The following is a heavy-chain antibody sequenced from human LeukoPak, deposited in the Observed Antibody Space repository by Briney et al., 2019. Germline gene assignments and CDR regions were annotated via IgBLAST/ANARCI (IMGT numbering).Heavy chain of an antibody. D-gene: IGHD3-16*01. Sequence: GESLKIYCKGSAYSFTIYWIAWVRQRPGKGLGWMGIIYPGDSDPRHSPSFQGQVTISVDKSIRTAYLQWSSLKASGTAMYYCARSSGGWSNWFDLWGQGTRVSVSS. J-gene: IGHJ5*02. CDR3: ARSSGGWSNWFDL. CDR1: AYSFTIYW. CDR2: IYPGDSDP. V-gene: IGHV5-51*01.